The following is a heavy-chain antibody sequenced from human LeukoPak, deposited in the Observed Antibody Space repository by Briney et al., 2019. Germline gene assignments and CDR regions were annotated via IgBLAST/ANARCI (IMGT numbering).Heavy chain of an antibody. CDR1: GFTFDDYA. J-gene: IGHJ4*02. Sequence: GGSLRLSCAASGFTFDDYAMHWVRQAPGKGLEWVSGISWNSGFIGYADSVKSRFTISRDNAKNSLYLQMKSLRAEDTALYYCAKDTLYGSGTYYSGFDYWGQGTLVTVSS. CDR2: ISWNSGFI. CDR3: AKDTLYGSGTYYSGFDY. V-gene: IGHV3-9*01. D-gene: IGHD3-10*01.